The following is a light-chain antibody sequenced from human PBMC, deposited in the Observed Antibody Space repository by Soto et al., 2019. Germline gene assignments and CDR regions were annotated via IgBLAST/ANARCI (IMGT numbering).Light chain of an antibody. V-gene: IGLV4-60*02. CDR3: ETWDTTGVV. Sequence: QSVLTQASSASASLGSSVKLTCTMSSGHSTYIIAWHQQQPGKAPRYLMKLEGSGSYNKGSGIPDRFSGSSSGADRYLTIANLQYEDEADYYCETWDTTGVVFGGGTKLTVL. CDR1: SGHSTYI. CDR2: LEGSGSY. J-gene: IGLJ2*01.